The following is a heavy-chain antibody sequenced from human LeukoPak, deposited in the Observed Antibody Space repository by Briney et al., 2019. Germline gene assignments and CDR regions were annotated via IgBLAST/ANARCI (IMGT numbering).Heavy chain of an antibody. CDR3: AAEGQPLLHDAFDI. D-gene: IGHD2-21*02. CDR1: GFTFTSSA. V-gene: IGHV1-58*02. CDR2: IVVGSGNT. J-gene: IGHJ3*02. Sequence: ASVKVSWKASGFTFTSSAMQWVRQARGHRLEWIGWIVVGSGNTNYAQKFQERVTITRDMSTSTAYMELSSLRSEDTAVYYCAAEGQPLLHDAFDIWGQGTMVTVSS.